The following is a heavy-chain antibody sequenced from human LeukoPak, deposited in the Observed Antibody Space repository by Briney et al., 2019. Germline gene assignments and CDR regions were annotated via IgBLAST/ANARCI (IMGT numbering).Heavy chain of an antibody. CDR2: IYYSGSV. CDR3: ARLGSGGRALDT. Sequence: PSETLSLTCSVSGGSISSSTYYWGWIRQPPGKGLEWIGSIYYSGSVNYNPSLKTRVTISADTSKYQLSLKLTSVTAADTALYYCARLGSGGRALDTWGQGTMVTVSS. V-gene: IGHV4-39*01. J-gene: IGHJ3*02. D-gene: IGHD1-26*01. CDR1: GGSISSSTYY.